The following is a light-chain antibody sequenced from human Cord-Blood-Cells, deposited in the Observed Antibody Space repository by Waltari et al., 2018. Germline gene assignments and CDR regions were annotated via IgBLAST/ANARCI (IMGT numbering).Light chain of an antibody. V-gene: IGKV1-39*01. Sequence: DIQMTQSPYSLSASVGDRVTITCRASQSISSYLNWYQQKPEKAPKLLIYAASSLQSVVPSRFSGNGSGTDFTLSISILQPEDVAPSYCQQSYSTPLFTFGPGTKVDIK. CDR3: QQSYSTPLFT. CDR2: AAS. J-gene: IGKJ3*01. CDR1: QSISSY.